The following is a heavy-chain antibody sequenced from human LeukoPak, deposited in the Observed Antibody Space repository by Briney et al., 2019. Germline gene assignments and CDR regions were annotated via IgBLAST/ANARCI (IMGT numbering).Heavy chain of an antibody. Sequence: GGSLRLSCAASGFTFDDYGMSWVRQAPGKGLEWVSGINWNGGSTGYADSVKGRFTTSRDNAKNSLYLQMNSLRAEDTALYYCARATRRYFDHNDACDIWGQGTMVTVSS. CDR2: INWNGGST. D-gene: IGHD3-9*01. J-gene: IGHJ3*02. CDR3: ARATRRYFDHNDACDI. CDR1: GFTFDDYG. V-gene: IGHV3-20*04.